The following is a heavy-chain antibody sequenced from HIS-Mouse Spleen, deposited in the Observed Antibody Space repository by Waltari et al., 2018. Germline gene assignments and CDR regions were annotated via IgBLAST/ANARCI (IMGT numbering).Heavy chain of an antibody. CDR1: GGSFSGYY. D-gene: IGHD6-6*01. Sequence: QVQLQQWGAGLLKPSETLSLTCAVYGGSFSGYYWSWIRQPPGKGLEWIGEINHCGSTNSNPSLKSRVTISVDTSKNQFSLKLSSVTAADTCARAGYSSSSFDYWGQGTLVTVSS. CDR2: INHCGST. V-gene: IGHV4-34*01. J-gene: IGHJ4*02. CDR3: YSSSSFDY.